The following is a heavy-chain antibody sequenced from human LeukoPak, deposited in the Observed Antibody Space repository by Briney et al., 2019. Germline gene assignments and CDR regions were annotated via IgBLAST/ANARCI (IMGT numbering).Heavy chain of an antibody. D-gene: IGHD3-16*02. V-gene: IGHV1-8*01. CDR3: ATSLPVIWPYLDY. J-gene: IGHJ4*02. CDR1: GYTFTSYD. Sequence: ASVKVSCKASGYTFTSYDINWVRQATGQGLEWMGWMNPNSGNTGYAQKFQGRVTMTRNTSISTAYMELSSLRSEDTAVYYCATSLPVIWPYLDYWGQGTLVTVSS. CDR2: MNPNSGNT.